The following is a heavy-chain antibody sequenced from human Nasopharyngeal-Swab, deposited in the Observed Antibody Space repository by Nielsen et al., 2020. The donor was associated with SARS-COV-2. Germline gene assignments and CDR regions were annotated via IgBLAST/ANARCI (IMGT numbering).Heavy chain of an antibody. D-gene: IGHD5-18*01. CDR1: GFTFSSYW. Sequence: GGSLRLSCAASGFTFSSYWMSWVRQAPGKGLEWVANIKQDGSEKYHVDSVKGRFTISGDNAENSLYLQMNGLRAEDTAVYYCARWGYTYGPFDYWGQGTLVTVSS. J-gene: IGHJ4*02. CDR2: IKQDGSEK. CDR3: ARWGYTYGPFDY. V-gene: IGHV3-7*01.